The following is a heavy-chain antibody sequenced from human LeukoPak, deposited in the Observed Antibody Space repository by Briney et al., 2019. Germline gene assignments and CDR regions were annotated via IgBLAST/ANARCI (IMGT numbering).Heavy chain of an antibody. J-gene: IGHJ4*02. CDR2: IIPIFGTA. V-gene: IGHV1-69*13. D-gene: IGHD1-26*01. Sequence: ASVKVSCKASGGTFSSYAISWVRQAPGQGLEWMGGIIPIFGTANYAQKFQGRVTITADESTSTAYMELSSLRSEDTAVYYCARGGSGSYYSAIFDYWGQGTLVTVSS. CDR3: ARGGSGSYYSAIFDY. CDR1: GGTFSSYA.